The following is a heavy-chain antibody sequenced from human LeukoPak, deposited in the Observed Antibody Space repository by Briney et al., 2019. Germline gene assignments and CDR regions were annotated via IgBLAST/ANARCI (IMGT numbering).Heavy chain of an antibody. Sequence: PGGSLRLSCAASGFTFSSYSMNWVRQAPGKGLEWVSSISSSSSYIYYADSVKGRFTISRDNAKNSLYLQTNSLRAEDTAVYYCARDDAAEGIVGDWGQGTLVTVSS. CDR3: ARDDAAEGIVGD. CDR1: GFTFSSYS. D-gene: IGHD1-26*01. CDR2: ISSSSSYI. J-gene: IGHJ4*02. V-gene: IGHV3-21*01.